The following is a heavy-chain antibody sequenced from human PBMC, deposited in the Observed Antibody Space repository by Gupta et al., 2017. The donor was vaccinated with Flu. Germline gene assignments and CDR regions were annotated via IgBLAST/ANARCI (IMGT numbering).Heavy chain of an antibody. D-gene: IGHD5-18*01. CDR1: GFTLSRYA. J-gene: IGHJ4*02. CDR3: AKDNYVSGYNGGIDY. CDR2: GSSSGEST. Sequence: EVQLLESGGGLEQPGGSLKLSCAASGFTLSRYAISWVRQAPGKGLEWVASSGGSSSGESTYYADSVRGRFTVSRDNSKNTGYVHLNSLRVEDTAVYYCAKDNYVSGYNGGIDYWGQGTLVTVSS. V-gene: IGHV3-23*01.